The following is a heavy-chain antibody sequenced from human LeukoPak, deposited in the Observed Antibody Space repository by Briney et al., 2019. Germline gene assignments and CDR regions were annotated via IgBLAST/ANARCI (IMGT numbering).Heavy chain of an antibody. CDR2: IYYSGST. D-gene: IGHD3-10*01. CDR1: GASMINYY. V-gene: IGHV4-59*08. CDR3: ASNYYGSGSLDY. Sequence: SEALSLTCTVFGASMINYYWSWIRQPPGKGLEWIGYIYYSGSTNYNPSLKSRVTISVDTSKNQFSLKLSSVTAADTAVYYCASNYYGSGSLDYWGQGNLVTVSS. J-gene: IGHJ4*02.